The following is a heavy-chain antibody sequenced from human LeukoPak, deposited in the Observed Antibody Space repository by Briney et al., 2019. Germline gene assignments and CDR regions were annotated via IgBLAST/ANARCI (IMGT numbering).Heavy chain of an antibody. Sequence: SETLSLTCTVPGGSISSSSYYWGWIRQPPGKGLEWIGSIYYSGSTYYNPSLKSRVTISVDTSKNQFSLKLSSVTAADTAGYYCARPYYDSSGYCAFDIWGQGTMVTVSS. CDR2: IYYSGST. V-gene: IGHV4-39*01. CDR1: GGSISSSSYY. D-gene: IGHD3-22*01. CDR3: ARPYYDSSGYCAFDI. J-gene: IGHJ3*02.